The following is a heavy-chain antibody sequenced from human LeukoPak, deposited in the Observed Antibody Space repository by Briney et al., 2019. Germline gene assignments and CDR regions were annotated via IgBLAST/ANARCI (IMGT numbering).Heavy chain of an antibody. V-gene: IGHV4-59*01. Sequence: PSETLSLTCTVSGGSIRSYYWSWIRQPPGKGLEWIGYSSYSGATNYNPSPKSRVTISVDTTKNQFSLRMSSVTAADTAVYYCARDRVAGWFDPWGQGTLVTVSS. CDR1: GGSIRSYY. J-gene: IGHJ5*02. D-gene: IGHD3-3*01. CDR3: ARDRVAGWFDP. CDR2: SSYSGAT.